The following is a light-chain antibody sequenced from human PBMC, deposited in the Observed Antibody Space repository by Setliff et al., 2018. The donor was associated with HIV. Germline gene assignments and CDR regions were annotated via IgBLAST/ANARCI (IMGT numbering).Light chain of an antibody. CDR2: EVT. J-gene: IGLJ1*01. Sequence: QSALTQPASVSGSPGQSITISCTGTSSDVGGYDYVSWYLQHPRKAPKLIIFEVTNRPSGVSSRFSGSKSGNTASLTISGLQAEDEADYYCSSYSGRTSFVFGTGTKVTVL. CDR1: SSDVGGYDY. V-gene: IGLV2-14*01. CDR3: SSYSGRTSFV.